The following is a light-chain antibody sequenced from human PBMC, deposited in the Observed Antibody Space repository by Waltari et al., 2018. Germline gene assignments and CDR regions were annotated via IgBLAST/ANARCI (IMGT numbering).Light chain of an antibody. CDR3: QKYARLPET. V-gene: IGKV3-20*01. CDR2: EAS. CDR1: QRVSSA. Sequence: DIVLTHSPVPLSLSPGETAPLSCRASQRVSSALAWYQQKPGQAPRLLIYEASTRATGVPDRFSGSGSGTDFSLTISRLEPEDFAVYYCQKYARLPETFGQGTKLEIK. J-gene: IGKJ1*01.